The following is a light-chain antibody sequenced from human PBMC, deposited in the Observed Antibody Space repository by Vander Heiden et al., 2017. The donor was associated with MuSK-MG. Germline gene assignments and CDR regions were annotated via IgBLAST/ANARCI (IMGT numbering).Light chain of an antibody. J-gene: IGKJ1*01. Sequence: IVLTQPPRTLSLSPGEGAALSCRASQRMSSSYLAWYQQKPGQAPRLLIYGASIRATGIPDRFSGSGSGTDFTLTISRLEPEDFAVYYCQQYGSSPPWTFGQGTRVEIK. CDR1: QRMSSSY. V-gene: IGKV3-20*01. CDR3: QQYGSSPPWT. CDR2: GAS.